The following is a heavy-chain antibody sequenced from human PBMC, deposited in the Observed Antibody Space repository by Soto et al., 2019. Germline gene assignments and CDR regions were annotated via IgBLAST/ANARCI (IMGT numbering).Heavy chain of an antibody. CDR2: IYYSGST. J-gene: IGHJ4*02. CDR1: GGSISSSSYY. D-gene: IGHD5-18*01. CDR3: ARRLGVGYSYGAFDY. V-gene: IGHV4-39*01. Sequence: SETLSLTCTVSGGSISSSSYYWGWIRQPPGKGLEWIGSIYYSGSTYYNPSLKSRVTISVDTSKNQFSLKLSSVTAADTAVYYCARRLGVGYSYGAFDYWGQGTLVTVSS.